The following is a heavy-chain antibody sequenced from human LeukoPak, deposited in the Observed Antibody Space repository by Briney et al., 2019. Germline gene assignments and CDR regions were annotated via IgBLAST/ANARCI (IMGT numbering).Heavy chain of an antibody. D-gene: IGHD7-27*01. CDR1: GYTLTSHD. J-gene: IGHJ2*01. V-gene: IGHV1-8*02. Sequence: ASVKVSCKASGYTLTSHDINWVRQATGQGLEWMGWMNPNSGNTGYAQKFQGRVTMTRNTSISTAYMELSSLRSEDTAVYYCARGLVLGIYYGYFDLWGRGTLVTVSS. CDR3: ARGLVLGIYYGYFDL. CDR2: MNPNSGNT.